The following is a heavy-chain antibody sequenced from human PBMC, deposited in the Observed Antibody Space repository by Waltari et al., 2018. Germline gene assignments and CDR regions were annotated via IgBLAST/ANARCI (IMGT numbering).Heavy chain of an antibody. Sequence: QVQLVESGGGVVQPGGSLRLSCAASGFSFSDHDMHWVRQTPGKGLEWGTFIRDDGSQKSYADSVKGRFTISRDNSKNTLYLQMNSLRGEDTAVYYCARRRDVYNPFFDFWGQGTLVTVSS. CDR3: ARRRDVYNPFFDF. CDR2: IRDDGSQK. D-gene: IGHD1-1*01. J-gene: IGHJ4*02. CDR1: GFSFSDHD. V-gene: IGHV3-30*02.